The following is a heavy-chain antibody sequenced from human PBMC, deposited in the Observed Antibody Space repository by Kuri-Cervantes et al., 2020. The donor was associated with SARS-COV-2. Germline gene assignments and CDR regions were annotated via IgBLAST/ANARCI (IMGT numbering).Heavy chain of an antibody. D-gene: IGHD3-3*01. CDR2: VRGKANNYAT. J-gene: IGHJ5*02. V-gene: IGHV3-73*01. Sequence: GESLKISCEVSGFLFSASAIHWVRQASGKGLEWVGRVRGKANNYATAYAASVKGRFTISRDDSKNTAYLQMNSLKTEDTAVYYCAGLPRYYDFWSGYYKDGWFDPWGQGTLVTVSS. CDR3: AGLPRYYDFWSGYYKDGWFDP. CDR1: GFLFSASA.